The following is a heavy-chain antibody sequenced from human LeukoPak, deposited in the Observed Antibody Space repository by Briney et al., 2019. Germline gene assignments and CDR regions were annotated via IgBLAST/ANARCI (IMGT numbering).Heavy chain of an antibody. J-gene: IGHJ3*02. CDR1: GFTFSSYA. CDR3: ARGVSGAFDI. Sequence: GGSLRLSCAASGFTFSSYAMHWVRQAPGKGLEWVAVILYDGSNKYYADSVKGRFTISRDNSKNTLYLQMNSLRAEDTAVYYCARGVSGAFDIWGQGTMVTVSS. CDR2: ILYDGSNK. V-gene: IGHV3-30-3*01. D-gene: IGHD4-11*01.